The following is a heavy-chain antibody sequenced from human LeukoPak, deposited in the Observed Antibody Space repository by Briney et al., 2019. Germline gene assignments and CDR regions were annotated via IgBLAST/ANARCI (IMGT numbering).Heavy chain of an antibody. CDR3: ARERRHYYGSGSALGYNWFDP. V-gene: IGHV4-39*07. D-gene: IGHD3-10*01. CDR1: GGSISSSSYY. Sequence: SETLSLTCTVSGGSISSSSYYWGWIRQPPGEGLEWIGEINHSGSTNYNPSLKSRVTISVDTSKNQFSLKLSSVTAADTAVYYCARERRHYYGSGSALGYNWFDPWGQGTLVTVSS. CDR2: INHSGST. J-gene: IGHJ5*02.